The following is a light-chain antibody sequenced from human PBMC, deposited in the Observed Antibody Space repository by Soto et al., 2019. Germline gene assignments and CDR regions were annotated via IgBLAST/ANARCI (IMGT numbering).Light chain of an antibody. J-gene: IGLJ1*01. CDR2: EGN. V-gene: IGLV2-23*01. CDR3: SPYTGSGFFYV. CDR1: SSDVGSYNL. Sequence: QSALTQPASVSGSPGQSTTISCTGTSSDVGSYNLVSWYQQHPGKAPKLMIYEGNNRPSGVSNRFSGSKSGDTASLTISGLHAEDEADYYCSPYTGSGFFYVFGTGTKLTVL.